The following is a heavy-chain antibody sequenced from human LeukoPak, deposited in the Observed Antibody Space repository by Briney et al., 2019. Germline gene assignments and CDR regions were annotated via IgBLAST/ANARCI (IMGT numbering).Heavy chain of an antibody. Sequence: GGSLRLSCAASGFTFSSYSMNWVRQAPGKGLECFSSISSSSSYIYYADSVKGRFTISRDNAKNSLYLQMNSLRAEDTAVYYCARGSAAAASLLHYWGQGTLVTVSS. J-gene: IGHJ4*02. CDR3: ARGSAAAASLLHY. CDR2: ISSSSSYI. CDR1: GFTFSSYS. V-gene: IGHV3-21*01. D-gene: IGHD6-13*01.